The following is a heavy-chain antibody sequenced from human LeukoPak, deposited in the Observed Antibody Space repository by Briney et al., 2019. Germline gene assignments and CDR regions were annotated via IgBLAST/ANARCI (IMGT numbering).Heavy chain of an antibody. CDR2: IYHSGST. CDR1: GGSISSGGYS. Sequence: PSETLSLTCAVSGGSISSGGYSWSWIRQPPGKGLEWIGYIYHSGSTYYNPSPKRRVTISVDRSKNQFSLKLSSVTAADTAVYYCARGRTAGSFDYWGQGTLVTVSS. V-gene: IGHV4-30-2*01. CDR3: ARGRTAGSFDY. D-gene: IGHD2-15*01. J-gene: IGHJ4*02.